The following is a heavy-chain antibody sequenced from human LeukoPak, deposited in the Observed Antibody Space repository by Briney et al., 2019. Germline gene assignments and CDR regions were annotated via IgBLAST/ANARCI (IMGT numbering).Heavy chain of an antibody. CDR1: GGSFSGYY. D-gene: IGHD6-19*01. J-gene: IGHJ6*02. V-gene: IGHV4-34*01. Sequence: SETLSLTCAVYGGSFSGYYWSWIRQPPGKGLEWMGEINHGGSTNYNPSLKSRVTISVDTSKNQFSLKLSSVTAADTAVYYCARFGYSSGWYEGRGRGHYYYYGMDVWGQGTTVTVSS. CDR3: ARFGYSSGWYEGRGRGHYYYYGMDV. CDR2: INHGGST.